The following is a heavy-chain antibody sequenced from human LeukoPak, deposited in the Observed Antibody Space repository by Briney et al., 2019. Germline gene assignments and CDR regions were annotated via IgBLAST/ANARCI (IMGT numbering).Heavy chain of an antibody. CDR3: ATCEVLLWFGESVYFDY. V-gene: IGHV1-18*01. D-gene: IGHD3-10*01. CDR2: ISAYNGNT. J-gene: IGHJ4*02. CDR1: GYTFTSYG. Sequence: ASVKVSCKASGYTFTSYGISWVRQAPGQGLEWMGWISAYNGNTNYAQKLQGRVTMTTDTSTSTAYMELRSLRSDDTAVYYCATCEVLLWFGESVYFDYWGQGTLVTVSS.